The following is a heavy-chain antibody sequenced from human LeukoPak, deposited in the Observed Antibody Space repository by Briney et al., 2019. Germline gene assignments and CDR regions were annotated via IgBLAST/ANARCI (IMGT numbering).Heavy chain of an antibody. CDR2: IYPGESDT. J-gene: IGHJ6*02. D-gene: IGHD4-11*01. CDR1: GYSFTTYW. Sequence: GESLNISGKGSGYSFTTYWIGWVRQMRGKGLEWIGIIYPGESDTRYSPSFQGQVTISADKSISTAYPQSRSLKASDTAMYYCARDYSNYVYGMDVWGQGTTVTVSS. V-gene: IGHV5-51*01. CDR3: ARDYSNYVYGMDV.